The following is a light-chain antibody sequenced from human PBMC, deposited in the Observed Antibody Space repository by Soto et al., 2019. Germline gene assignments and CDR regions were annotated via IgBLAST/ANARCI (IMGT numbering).Light chain of an antibody. Sequence: QSALTQPASVSGSPGQSITISCTGTSNDIGGFNYVSWYQQHPGKAPKLIIYGGGNRPSGLSNRFSGSKSGNTASLTISGVQAEDEADYYCSSFTSRDTVLFGGGTKVTVL. V-gene: IGLV2-14*01. CDR3: SSFTSRDTVL. CDR1: SNDIGGFNY. J-gene: IGLJ2*01. CDR2: GGG.